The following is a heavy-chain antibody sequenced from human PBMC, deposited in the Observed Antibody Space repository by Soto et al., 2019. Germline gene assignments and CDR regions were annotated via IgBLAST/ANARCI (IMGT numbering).Heavy chain of an antibody. D-gene: IGHD3-16*01. Sequence: ASVKVSCKASGYTLTSYAMHWVRQDPGQRLEWMGWINAGNGNTNYAQKLQGRVTMTTDTSTSTAYMELRSLRSDDTAVYYCARRGDLMRGAFDIWGQGTMVTVSS. V-gene: IGHV1-3*01. CDR2: INAGNGNT. CDR1: GYTLTSYA. CDR3: ARRGDLMRGAFDI. J-gene: IGHJ3*02.